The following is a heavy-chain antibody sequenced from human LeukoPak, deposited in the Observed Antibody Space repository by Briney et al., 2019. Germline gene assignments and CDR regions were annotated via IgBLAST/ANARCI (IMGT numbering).Heavy chain of an antibody. D-gene: IGHD5-24*01. CDR2: IHSDGRTT. J-gene: IGHJ4*02. Sequence: GGSLRLSCAASGFTFRSYWMHWVRQAPGKGLVWVSLIHSDGRTTNYADSVKGRFTISRDNAKNTLFLQMNSLRAEDTAVYYCAMFSRDGYNPFDYWGQGTLVTVSS. CDR1: GFTFRSYW. V-gene: IGHV3-74*01. CDR3: AMFSRDGYNPFDY.